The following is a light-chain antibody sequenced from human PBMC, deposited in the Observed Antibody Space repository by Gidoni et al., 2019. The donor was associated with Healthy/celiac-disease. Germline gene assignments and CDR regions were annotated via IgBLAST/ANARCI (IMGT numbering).Light chain of an antibody. Sequence: DIVLTQSPATLSLSPGERATLSCRASQSVSSYLAWYQQKPGQAPRLLIYDASNRATGIPARFSGSGSGTDVTLTISSLEPEDFAGYYCQQRSNWPPTFGQGTKVEIK. CDR3: QQRSNWPPT. CDR2: DAS. J-gene: IGKJ1*01. CDR1: QSVSSY. V-gene: IGKV3-11*01.